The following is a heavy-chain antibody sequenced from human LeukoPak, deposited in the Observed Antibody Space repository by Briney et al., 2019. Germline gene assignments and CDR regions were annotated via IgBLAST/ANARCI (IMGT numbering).Heavy chain of an antibody. CDR3: AKAKVTTLLGDAFDI. Sequence: GGSLRLSCAASGFIFSSYAMSWVRQAPGKGLEWVSGISGSGGSSYFADSVKGRFTISRDNSKNTLYLQMNSLRAEDTAVYYCAKAKVTTLLGDAFDIWGQGTMVTVSS. V-gene: IGHV3-23*01. CDR1: GFIFSSYA. J-gene: IGHJ3*02. D-gene: IGHD4-17*01. CDR2: ISGSGGSS.